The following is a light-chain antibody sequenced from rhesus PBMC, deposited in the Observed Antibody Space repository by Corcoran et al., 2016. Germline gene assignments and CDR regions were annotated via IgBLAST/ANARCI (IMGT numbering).Light chain of an antibody. CDR2: RVS. J-gene: IGKJ4*01. CDR1: QSLLHRNGNTY. Sequence: DIVMTQTPLSLPVTHGEPASISCRSSQSLLHRNGNTYLYWYMQKPGQHPRLLIARVSNRFSGVPDRGSGSGSGTDFTLKISRVKAEDVGVYYCMQALQNPLTFGGGTKVELK. V-gene: IGKV2-73*01. CDR3: MQALQNPLT.